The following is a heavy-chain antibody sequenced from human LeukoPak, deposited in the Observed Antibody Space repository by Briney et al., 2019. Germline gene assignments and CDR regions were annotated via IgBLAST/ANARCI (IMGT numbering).Heavy chain of an antibody. CDR3: EAYYYDSSGYGDDY. J-gene: IGHJ4*02. V-gene: IGHV4-31*03. CDR1: GGSISSGGYY. D-gene: IGHD3-22*01. CDR2: IYYSGST. Sequence: SETLSLTCTVSGGSISSGGYYWSWIRQHPGKGLEWIGYIYYSGSTYYNPSLKSRVTISVDTSKNQFSLKLSSVTAADTAVYYCEAYYYDSSGYGDDYWGQGTLVTVSS.